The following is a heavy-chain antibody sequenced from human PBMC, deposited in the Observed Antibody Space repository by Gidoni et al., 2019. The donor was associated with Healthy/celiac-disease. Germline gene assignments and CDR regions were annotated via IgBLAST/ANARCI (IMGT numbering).Heavy chain of an antibody. CDR3: ASESGGIAAADLAFDI. CDR2: TYYRSKWYN. J-gene: IGHJ3*02. Sequence: QVQLQQSGPGLVKPSQTLSLTCAISGDSVSSTSAAWNWIRQSPSRGLEWLGRTYYRSKWYNDYAVSVKSRITINPDTSKNQFSLQLNSVTPEDTAVYYCASESGGIAAADLAFDIWGQGTMVTVSS. V-gene: IGHV6-1*01. CDR1: GDSVSSTSAA. D-gene: IGHD6-13*01.